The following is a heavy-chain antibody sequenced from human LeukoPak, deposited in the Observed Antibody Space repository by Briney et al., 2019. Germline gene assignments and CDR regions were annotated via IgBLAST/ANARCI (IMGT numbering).Heavy chain of an antibody. CDR2: INPNSGGT. Sequence: ASVKVSCKASGYTFTGYYMHWVRQAPGQGLEWMGWINPNSGGTNYAQKFQGRVTMTRDTSISTAYMELSRLRSDGTAVYYCARGALSYSSSWYGYFQHWGQGTLVTVSS. CDR3: ARGALSYSSSWYGYFQH. CDR1: GYTFTGYY. J-gene: IGHJ1*01. V-gene: IGHV1-2*02. D-gene: IGHD6-13*01.